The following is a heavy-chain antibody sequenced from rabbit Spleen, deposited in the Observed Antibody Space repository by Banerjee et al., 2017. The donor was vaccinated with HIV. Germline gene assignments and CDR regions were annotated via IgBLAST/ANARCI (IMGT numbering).Heavy chain of an antibody. D-gene: IGHD2-1*01. V-gene: IGHV1S40*01. J-gene: IGHJ4*01. CDR1: GVSFSSNYY. CDR3: ATYVDYDGDFNL. Sequence: QSLEESGGDLVKPGASLTLTCTASGVSFSSNYYMCWVRQAPGKGLEWIGCIYTGSRGSTYYASWAKGRFTLSRENNQNTVSLQMTSLTAADTATYFCATYVDYDGDFNLWGQGTLVTVS. CDR2: IYTGSRGST.